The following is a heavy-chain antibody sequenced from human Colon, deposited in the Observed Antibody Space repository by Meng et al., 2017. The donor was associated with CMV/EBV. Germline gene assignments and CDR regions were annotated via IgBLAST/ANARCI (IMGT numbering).Heavy chain of an antibody. J-gene: IGHJ5*02. CDR3: ARHGRSMVGSPWFDP. D-gene: IGHD4/OR15-4a*01. Sequence: KVSCKGSGYSFTSYWIGWVRQMPGKGLEWMGIIYPGDSDTRYSPSFQGQVTISADKSISTAYLQWSSLKASDTAMYYCARHGRSMVGSPWFDPWGQGTLVTVSS. V-gene: IGHV5-51*01. CDR1: GYSFTSYW. CDR2: IYPGDSDT.